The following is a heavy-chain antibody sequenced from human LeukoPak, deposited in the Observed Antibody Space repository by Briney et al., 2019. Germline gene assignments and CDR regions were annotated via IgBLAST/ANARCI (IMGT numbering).Heavy chain of an antibody. CDR2: ISGDGVST. D-gene: IGHD2-2*01. CDR3: AKEPGKFDY. CDR1: GLPIADFA. Sequence: GGSLRLSCVASGLPIADFAMHWVRQAPGKGLEWVSLISGDGVSTFYADSVKGRFSISRDNSKNPLYLEMNSLRTEDAAMYYCAKEPGKFDYWGQGTLVAVSS. J-gene: IGHJ4*02. V-gene: IGHV3-43*02.